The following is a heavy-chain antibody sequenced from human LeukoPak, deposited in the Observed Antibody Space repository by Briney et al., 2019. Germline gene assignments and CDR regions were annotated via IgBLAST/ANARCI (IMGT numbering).Heavy chain of an antibody. V-gene: IGHV3-23*01. J-gene: IGHJ3*02. D-gene: IGHD3-3*01. CDR3: AKDWIGSIPRGAFDI. CDR1: GFTFSSYA. Sequence: PGGSLRLSCAASGFTFSSYAMSWVRQAPGKGLEWVSAISGSGGNTYYADSVKGRFTISGDNSKNTLYLQMNSLRAEDTAVYYCAKDWIGSIPRGAFDIWGQGTMVTVSS. CDR2: ISGSGGNT.